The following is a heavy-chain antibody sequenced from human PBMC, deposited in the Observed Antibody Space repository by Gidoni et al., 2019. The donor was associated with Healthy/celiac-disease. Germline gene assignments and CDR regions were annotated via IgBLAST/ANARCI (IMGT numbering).Heavy chain of an antibody. D-gene: IGHD2-8*01. CDR1: GFTFSSYG. J-gene: IGHJ3*02. Sequence: QVQLVESGGGVIQPGRSLRLSCAASGFTFSSYGMHWVRQAPGKGLEWVAVISYDGSNKYYADSVKGRFTISRDNSKNTLYLQMNSLRAEDTAVYYCAKSLRGGLMVAKEFGAFDIWGQGTMVTVSS. V-gene: IGHV3-30*18. CDR2: ISYDGSNK. CDR3: AKSLRGGLMVAKEFGAFDI.